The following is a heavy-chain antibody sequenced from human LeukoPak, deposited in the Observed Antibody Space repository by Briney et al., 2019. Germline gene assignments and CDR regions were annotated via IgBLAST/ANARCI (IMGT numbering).Heavy chain of an antibody. J-gene: IGHJ4*02. Sequence: QAGGSLRLSCAASGFTFSNYEMNWVRQAPGKGLEWVSYISSSGTTIYYAERRFTISRDNAKNSLYLLMNSLRAEDMAIYYCARGYCSGGSCYGGDYWGQGTLVTVSS. V-gene: IGHV3-48*03. CDR1: GFTFSNYE. CDR2: ISSSGTTI. D-gene: IGHD2-15*01. CDR3: ARGYCSGGSCYGGDY.